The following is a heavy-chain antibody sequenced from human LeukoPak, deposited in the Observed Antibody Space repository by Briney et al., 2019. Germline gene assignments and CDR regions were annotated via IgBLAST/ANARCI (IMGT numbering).Heavy chain of an antibody. J-gene: IGHJ4*02. CDR2: ISGSGGST. Sequence: GASLRLSCAASGFTFSSYAMSWVRQAPGKGLEWVSAISGSGGSTYYADSVKGRFTISRDNSKNTLYLQMNSLRAEDTAVYYCAKDRTSYHDFWSGYYPGGFDYWGQGTLVTVSS. CDR3: AKDRTSYHDFWSGYYPGGFDY. V-gene: IGHV3-23*01. CDR1: GFTFSSYA. D-gene: IGHD3-3*01.